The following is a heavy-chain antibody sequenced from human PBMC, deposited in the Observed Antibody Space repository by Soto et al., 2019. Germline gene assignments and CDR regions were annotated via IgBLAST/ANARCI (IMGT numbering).Heavy chain of an antibody. V-gene: IGHV3-11*06. CDR1: GFSFSDYY. Sequence: GGSLRLSCAASGFSFSDYYMSWIRQAPGKTLEYISYITSSGKFTHHADSVKGRLTISRDNAKNSVFSQMNSLRVDDTGIYYCARFSAAGRVFDYWGQGTPVTVSS. D-gene: IGHD6-13*01. CDR3: ARFSAAGRVFDY. J-gene: IGHJ4*02. CDR2: ITSSGKFT.